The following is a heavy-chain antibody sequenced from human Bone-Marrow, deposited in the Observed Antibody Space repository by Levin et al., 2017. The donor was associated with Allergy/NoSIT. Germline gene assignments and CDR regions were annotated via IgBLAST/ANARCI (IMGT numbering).Heavy chain of an antibody. CDR2: ISYDGNNK. J-gene: IGHJ4*02. CDR1: GFTFSSYG. Sequence: PGESLKISCAASGFTFSSYGMHWVRQAPGKGLEWVAVISYDGNNKYYADSVKGRFTISRDNSKNTLYLQMNSLRAEDTAVYYCAKERRLYSSGWSHSTDYWGQGTLVTVSS. CDR3: AKERRLYSSGWSHSTDY. D-gene: IGHD6-19*01. V-gene: IGHV3-30*18.